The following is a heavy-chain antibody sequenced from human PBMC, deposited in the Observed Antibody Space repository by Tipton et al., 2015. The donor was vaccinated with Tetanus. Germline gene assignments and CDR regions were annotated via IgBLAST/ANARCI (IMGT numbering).Heavy chain of an antibody. CDR2: VYHSGAT. D-gene: IGHD5-12*01. Sequence: TLSLTCIVSGASISSGGYFWNWIRQPPGKEPEWVGYVYHSGATNYHPSLKSRLAISADTSKNQFSLNLRSVITADTAVYYCARANNDYPKKGPFDYWGQGILVIVSS. CDR1: GASISSGGYF. V-gene: IGHV4-61*08. CDR3: ARANNDYPKKGPFDY. J-gene: IGHJ4*02.